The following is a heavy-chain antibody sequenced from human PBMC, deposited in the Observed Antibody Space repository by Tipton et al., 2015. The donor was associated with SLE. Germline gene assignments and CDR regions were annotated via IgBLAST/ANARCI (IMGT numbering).Heavy chain of an antibody. Sequence: TLSLTCSVSGGSMTGSYWSWVRQPPGRGLEWIGSIYYSGATHYNPSLNSRVTMSADTSKNQFSLRLSSVTTADTAVYYCARGARGNSYGSDEDFDYWGQGTLVTVSS. CDR3: ARGARGNSYGSDEDFDY. CDR2: IYYSGAT. D-gene: IGHD5-18*01. CDR1: GGSMTGSY. V-gene: IGHV4-59*01. J-gene: IGHJ4*02.